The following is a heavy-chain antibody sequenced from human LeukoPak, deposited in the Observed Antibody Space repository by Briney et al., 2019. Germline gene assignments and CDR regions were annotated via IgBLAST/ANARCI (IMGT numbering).Heavy chain of an antibody. J-gene: IGHJ4*02. V-gene: IGHV4-39*07. CDR1: GDSITSGSYY. D-gene: IGHD3-22*01. CDR3: ARDSGFWLY. Sequence: PSEILSLTCTVSGDSITSGSYYWGWIRQTPGKGLEWIGNIYSDGDTSFNPSLKSRITMSVDTSKNQFSLKLNSVTAADTAVYFCARDSGFWLYWGQGTLVSVSS. CDR2: IYSDGDT.